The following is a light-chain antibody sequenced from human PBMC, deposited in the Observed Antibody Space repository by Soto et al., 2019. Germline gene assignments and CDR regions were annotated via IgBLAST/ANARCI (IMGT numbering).Light chain of an antibody. CDR3: SSYTSISTYV. CDR1: SSDVGVYDY. Sequence: QSALTQPASVSGSLGQSITISCTGTSSDVGVYDYVSWYQQHPGKAPKLVIYEVTNRPSGVSNRFSGSKSGNTASLTISRLQADDEADYYCSSYTSISTYVFGTGTKLTVL. CDR2: EVT. J-gene: IGLJ1*01. V-gene: IGLV2-14*01.